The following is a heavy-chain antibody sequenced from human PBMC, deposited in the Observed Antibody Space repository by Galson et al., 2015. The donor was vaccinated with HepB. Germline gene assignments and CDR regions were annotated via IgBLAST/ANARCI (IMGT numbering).Heavy chain of an antibody. V-gene: IGHV3-7*01. CDR3: ARVRGVRGTITYYYYGMDV. CDR1: GFRFSSYW. J-gene: IGHJ6*02. D-gene: IGHD3-10*01. Sequence: SLRLSCAASGFRFSSYWMTWVRQAPGKGLEWVANIKQDGSEKFYVDSVRGRFTISRDNAKNSLFLQMDSLRAEDTAVFYCARVRGVRGTITYYYYGMDVWGQGTTVTVSS. CDR2: IKQDGSEK.